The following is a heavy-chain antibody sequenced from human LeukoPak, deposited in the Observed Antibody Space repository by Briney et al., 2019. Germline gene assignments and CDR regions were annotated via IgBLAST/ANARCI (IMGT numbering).Heavy chain of an antibody. V-gene: IGHV4-34*01. CDR3: ARVSFGSGYYNYMDV. CDR2: INHSGST. CDR1: GGSFSGYY. Sequence: SETLSLTCAVYGGSFSGYYWSWIRQPPGKGLEWIGEINHSGSTNYNPSLKSRVTISVDTSKNQFSLKLSSVTAADTAVYYCARVSFGSGYYNYMDVWGKGTTVTVSS. J-gene: IGHJ6*03. D-gene: IGHD3-10*01.